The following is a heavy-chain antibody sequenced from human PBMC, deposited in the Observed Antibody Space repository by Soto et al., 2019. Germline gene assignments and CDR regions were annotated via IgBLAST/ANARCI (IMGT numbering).Heavy chain of an antibody. CDR1: GFTFSSYA. V-gene: IGHV3-23*01. Sequence: LRLSCAASGFTFSSYAMSWVRQAPGKGLEWVSAISGSGGSTYYADSVKGRFTISRDNSKNTLYLQMNSLRAEDTAVYYCAKHTIVVVVAARPHFDYWGQGTLVTVSS. CDR3: AKHTIVVVVAARPHFDY. CDR2: ISGSGGST. J-gene: IGHJ4*02. D-gene: IGHD2-15*01.